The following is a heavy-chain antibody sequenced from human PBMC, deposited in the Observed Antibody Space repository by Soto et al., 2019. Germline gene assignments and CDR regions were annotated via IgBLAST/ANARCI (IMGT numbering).Heavy chain of an antibody. CDR2: INHSGST. CDR3: ARAFSGTTNAYYYYYGMDV. V-gene: IGHV4-34*01. D-gene: IGHD2-2*01. CDR1: GGSFSGYY. Sequence: PSETLSLTCAVYGGSFSGYYWSWIRKPPGKGLEWIGEINHSGSTNYNPSLKSRVTISVDTSKNQFSLKLSSVTAADTAVYYCARAFSGTTNAYYYYYGMDVWGQGTTVTVSS. J-gene: IGHJ6*01.